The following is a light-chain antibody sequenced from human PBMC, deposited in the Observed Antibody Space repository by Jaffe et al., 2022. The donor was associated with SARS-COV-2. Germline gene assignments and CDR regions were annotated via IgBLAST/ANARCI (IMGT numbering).Light chain of an antibody. J-gene: IGKJ4*01. V-gene: IGKV1-6*01. CDR3: LQDFNYPIT. Sequence: AIQMTQSPSSLSASVGDRVTITCRASEDIRNALNWYQQKAGRAPKLLIYAVSTLQSGVPLRFSGSGSGTDFTLTISSLQSEDFAAYYCLQDFNYPITFGGGTRVESK. CDR1: EDIRNA. CDR2: AVS.